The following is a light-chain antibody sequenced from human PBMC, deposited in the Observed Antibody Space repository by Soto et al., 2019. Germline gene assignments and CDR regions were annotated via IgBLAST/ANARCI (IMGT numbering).Light chain of an antibody. CDR1: QSVLSTSNSKNS. V-gene: IGKV4-1*01. CDR3: QQYYSTPRT. CDR2: WAS. Sequence: DIVMTQSPDSLAVSLGGRATINCKSSQSVLSTSNSKNSLAWYQQKPGQPPKLLIYWASTRESGVPDRFSGSGSGPDFTLTISSLQAEDVAVYYCQQYYSTPRTFGQGTKVEIK. J-gene: IGKJ1*01.